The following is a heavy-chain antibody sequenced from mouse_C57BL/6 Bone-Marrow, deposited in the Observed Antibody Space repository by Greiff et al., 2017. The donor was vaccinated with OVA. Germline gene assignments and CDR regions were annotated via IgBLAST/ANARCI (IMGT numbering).Heavy chain of an antibody. CDR3: TADYDYDDEPFDY. Sequence: EVQLQQSGAELVRPGASVKLSCTASGFTFTDDYMHWVKQRPEQGLEWIGWIDPENGGTEYASKFQGKATMTADTSSNTAYLQLSSLTSEDTAVYYCTADYDYDDEPFDYWGQGTTLTVSS. J-gene: IGHJ2*01. CDR1: GFTFTDDY. V-gene: IGHV14-4*01. D-gene: IGHD2-4*01. CDR2: IDPENGGT.